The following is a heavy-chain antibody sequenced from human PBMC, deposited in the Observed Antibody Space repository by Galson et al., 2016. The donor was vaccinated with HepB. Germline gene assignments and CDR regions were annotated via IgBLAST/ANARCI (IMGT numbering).Heavy chain of an antibody. J-gene: IGHJ5*01. CDR2: ISASGGGT. V-gene: IGHV3-23*01. CDR1: GFTFSSYA. D-gene: IGHD3-3*01. Sequence: SLRLSCAASGFTFSSYAMTWVRQGPGKGLEWVSTISASGGGTHFADSVKGRFTISRDNFKNTVYLQMNSLRAEDTAVYYCAKASLFGLVIHCNWFDSWGQGFLVTVSS. CDR3: AKASLFGLVIHCNWFDS.